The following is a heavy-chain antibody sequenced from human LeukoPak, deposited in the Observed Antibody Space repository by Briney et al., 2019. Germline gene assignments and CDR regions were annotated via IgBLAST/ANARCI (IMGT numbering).Heavy chain of an antibody. Sequence: PETLSLTCTVSDGSVSSGSHYWSWIRQPPGQGLEWIGYMYYIGSTNYNPSLKSRVTISIDTSKSQFSLRLSSVTAADTAVYYCARDYYGSGTHLYWGQGTLVTVSS. CDR1: DGSVSSGSHY. CDR3: ARDYYGSGTHLY. J-gene: IGHJ4*02. CDR2: MYYIGST. D-gene: IGHD3-10*01. V-gene: IGHV4-61*01.